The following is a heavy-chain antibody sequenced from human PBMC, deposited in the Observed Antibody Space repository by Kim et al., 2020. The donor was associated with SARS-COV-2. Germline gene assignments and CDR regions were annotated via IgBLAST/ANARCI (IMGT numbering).Heavy chain of an antibody. CDR1: GFSFSTND. J-gene: IGHJ5*01. V-gene: IGHV3-23*01. CDR3: AKNSGWYDS. CDR2: SLGSGGFT. Sequence: GGSLRLSCVASGFSFSTNDMTWVRQAPGKGPEWVATSLGSGGFTHYADSLRGRFSMSRDNSKNALSLQMNSLRVEDTAIYYCAKNSGWYDSWGQGLLVTVSS. D-gene: IGHD6-19*01.